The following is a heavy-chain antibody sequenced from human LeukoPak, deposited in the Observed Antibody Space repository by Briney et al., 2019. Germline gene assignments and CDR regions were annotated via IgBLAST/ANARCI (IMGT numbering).Heavy chain of an antibody. V-gene: IGHV3-53*01. D-gene: IGHD1-26*01. CDR2: IYSGGST. Sequence: GGSLRLSCAASGFTVSSNYMSWVRQAPGKGLEWVSVIYSGGSTDYADSVKGRFTISRDTSKNTLYLQMNSLRVEDTAVYYCAKEGRAGAAYFDYWGQGTRVTVSS. CDR3: AKEGRAGAAYFDY. J-gene: IGHJ4*02. CDR1: GFTVSSNY.